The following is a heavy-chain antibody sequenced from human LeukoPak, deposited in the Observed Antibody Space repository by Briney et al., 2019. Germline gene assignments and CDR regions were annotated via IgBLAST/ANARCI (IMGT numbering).Heavy chain of an antibody. J-gene: IGHJ5*02. CDR3: ATTVTTRDNWFDP. Sequence: GGSLRLSCAASGFTFSSYAMHWVRQAPGKGLEWVAVISYDGSNKYYADSVKGRFAISRDNSKNTLSLQMNSLRPGDTAVYYCATTVTTRDNWFDPWGQGTLVTVS. D-gene: IGHD4-17*01. CDR1: GFTFSSYA. V-gene: IGHV3-30*09. CDR2: ISYDGSNK.